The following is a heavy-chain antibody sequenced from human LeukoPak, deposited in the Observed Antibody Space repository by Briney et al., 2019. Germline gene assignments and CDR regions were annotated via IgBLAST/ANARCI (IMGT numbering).Heavy chain of an antibody. Sequence: PSETLSLTCTVSGGSISSYYWSWIRQPPGKELEWIGYIYYSGSTNYNPSLESRVTISVDTSKNQFSLKLSSVTAADTAVYYCARSEENYGGTDAFDIWGQGTMVTVSS. D-gene: IGHD4-23*01. CDR3: ARSEENYGGTDAFDI. J-gene: IGHJ3*02. V-gene: IGHV4-59*01. CDR2: IYYSGST. CDR1: GGSISSYY.